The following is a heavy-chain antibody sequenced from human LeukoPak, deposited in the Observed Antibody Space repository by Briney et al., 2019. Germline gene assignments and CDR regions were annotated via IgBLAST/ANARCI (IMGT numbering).Heavy chain of an antibody. CDR1: RFTFSTYS. Sequence: GGSLRLSCAASRFTFSTYSMNWVRQAPGKGLEWVSYISSGSNTIYYADSVKGRFTISRDNAKNSLYLQMNSLRAEDTAVYYCARQGLLPLDYWGQGTLVTVSS. V-gene: IGHV3-48*04. D-gene: IGHD6-19*01. J-gene: IGHJ4*02. CDR2: ISSGSNTI. CDR3: ARQGLLPLDY.